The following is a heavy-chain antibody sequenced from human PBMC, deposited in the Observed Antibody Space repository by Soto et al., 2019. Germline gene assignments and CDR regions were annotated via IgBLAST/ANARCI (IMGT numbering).Heavy chain of an antibody. D-gene: IGHD2-15*01. J-gene: IGHJ6*02. V-gene: IGHV1-46*01. CDR1: GSTFTIYY. CDR2: INASSGGT. CDR3: ARDGGGSTYYNYALVV. Sequence: ASVKVSCEASGSTFTIYYIHWVRQAPGQGPEWIGIINASSGGTGYAQQFQGRVTMTRDTSTSTFYMELSSLRSEDTAVYYCARDGGGSTYYNYALVVWGQGTTVTVSS.